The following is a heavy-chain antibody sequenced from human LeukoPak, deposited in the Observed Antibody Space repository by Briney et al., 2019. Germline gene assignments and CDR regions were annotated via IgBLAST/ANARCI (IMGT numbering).Heavy chain of an antibody. D-gene: IGHD6-6*01. CDR2: ISYDGSNK. CDR1: GFTFSSYA. J-gene: IGHJ4*02. V-gene: IGHV3-30*04. CDR3: ARADWQVPSSSSSFDY. Sequence: GGSLRLSCAASGFTFSSYAMHWVRQAPGQGLEWVAVISYDGSNKYYADSVKGRFTISRDNSKNTLYLQMNSLRAEDTAVYNCARADWQVPSSSSSFDYWGQGTLVTVSS.